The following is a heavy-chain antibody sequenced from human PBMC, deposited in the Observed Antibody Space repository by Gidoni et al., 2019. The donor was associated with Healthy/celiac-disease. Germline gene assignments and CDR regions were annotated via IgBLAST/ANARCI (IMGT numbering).Heavy chain of an antibody. Sequence: EVQLVESGGGLVQPGGSLRLSCADCGFTFSRYSRNWVCQVPGKGVELVTYSSSSSSTIYYADSVKGRFTISRDNAKNSLYLQMNSLRAEDTAVYYCARNLVGATNYFDYWGQGTLVTVSS. V-gene: IGHV3-48*01. CDR3: ARNLVGATNYFDY. CDR1: GFTFSRYS. CDR2: SSSSSSTI. J-gene: IGHJ4*02. D-gene: IGHD1-26*01.